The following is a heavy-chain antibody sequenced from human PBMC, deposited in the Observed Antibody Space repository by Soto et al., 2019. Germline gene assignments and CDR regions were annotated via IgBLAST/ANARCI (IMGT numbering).Heavy chain of an antibody. Sequence: EVQLVEFGGGLVQTGGSLRLSCAASGFSFSGYSMNWVRQAPGKGLEWISYISSLSTPRYYAESVEGRFIISRDNAKNSLYLQMNSLRDEDTAVYFCAREDILGARSFDYWGQGTLVTVSS. CDR2: ISSLSTPR. J-gene: IGHJ4*02. CDR1: GFSFSGYS. CDR3: AREDILGARSFDY. D-gene: IGHD1-26*01. V-gene: IGHV3-48*02.